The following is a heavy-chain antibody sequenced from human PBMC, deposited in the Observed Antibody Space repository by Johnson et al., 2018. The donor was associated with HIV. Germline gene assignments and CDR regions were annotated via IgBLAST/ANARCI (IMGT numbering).Heavy chain of an antibody. CDR2: INGDGSRS. CDR1: GFTFSNYW. Sequence: MLLVESGGGLVQPGGSLRLSCGASGFTFSNYWMQWVRQAPGKGLVWVSRINGDGSRSTYADSVKGRFTIARDNAKNTLYLEMNSLRAEDTAVYYCAKDEALGWELDPDAFDIWGQGTMVTVSS. D-gene: IGHD1-26*01. CDR3: AKDEALGWELDPDAFDI. V-gene: IGHV3-74*01. J-gene: IGHJ3*02.